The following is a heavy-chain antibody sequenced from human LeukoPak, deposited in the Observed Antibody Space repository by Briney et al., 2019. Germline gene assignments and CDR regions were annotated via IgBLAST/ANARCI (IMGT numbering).Heavy chain of an antibody. CDR2: IKGDGTIT. CDR1: GFTFSTYW. J-gene: IGHJ5*02. D-gene: IGHD3-22*01. CDR3: ARHVQYDYDSRGYYKGWFDP. Sequence: GGSLRLSFAASGFTFSTYWMHWVRQAPGKGLVWVSRIKGDGTITTYADSVRGRFTISRDNAKNTLYLQMYSLRDEDTDVYYCARHVQYDYDSRGYYKGWFDPWGPGTQVTVSS. V-gene: IGHV3-74*03.